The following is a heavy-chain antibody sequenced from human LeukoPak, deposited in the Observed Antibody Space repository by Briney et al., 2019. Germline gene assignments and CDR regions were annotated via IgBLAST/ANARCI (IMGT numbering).Heavy chain of an antibody. D-gene: IGHD1-26*01. V-gene: IGHV1-46*01. CDR2: INPSGGST. Sequence: GASVNVSCKASGYTFTSYYMHWVRQAPGQGLEWMGIINPSGGSTSYAQKFQGRVTMTRDTSTSTVYMELSSLRSEDTAVYYCARVPPGGWVGSYYYGMDVWGQGTTVTVSS. CDR3: ARVPPGGWVGSYYYGMDV. CDR1: GYTFTSYY. J-gene: IGHJ6*02.